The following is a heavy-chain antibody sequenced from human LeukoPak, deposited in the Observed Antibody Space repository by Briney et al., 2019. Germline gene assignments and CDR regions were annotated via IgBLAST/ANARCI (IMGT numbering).Heavy chain of an antibody. CDR3: AKDGPSYSSGWYGGLGWFDP. CDR2: ISYDGSNK. D-gene: IGHD6-19*01. CDR1: GFTFSSYG. J-gene: IGHJ5*02. V-gene: IGHV3-30*18. Sequence: GGSLRLSCAASGFTFSSYGMHWVRQAPGKGLEWVAVISYDGSNKYYADSVKGRFTISRDNSKNTLYLQMNSLRAEDTAVYYCAKDGPSYSSGWYGGLGWFDPWGRGTLVTVSS.